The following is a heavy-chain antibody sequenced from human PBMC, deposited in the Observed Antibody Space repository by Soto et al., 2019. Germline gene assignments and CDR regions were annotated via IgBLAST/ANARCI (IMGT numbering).Heavy chain of an antibody. CDR2: INPNSGGT. CDR3: ARDQEVLYYDFWSGPFDP. J-gene: IGHJ5*02. V-gene: IGHV1-2*04. CDR1: GYTFTGYY. D-gene: IGHD3-3*01. Sequence: ASVKVSCKASGYTFTGYYMHWVRQAPGQGLEWMGWINPNSGGTNYAQKFQGWVTMTRDTSISTAYMELSRLRSDDTAVYYCARDQEVLYYDFWSGPFDPWGQGTLVTVSS.